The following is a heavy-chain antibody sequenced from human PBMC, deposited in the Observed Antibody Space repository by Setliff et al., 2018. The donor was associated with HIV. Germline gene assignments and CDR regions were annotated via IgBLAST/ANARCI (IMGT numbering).Heavy chain of an antibody. CDR3: AKRSATHGNWNFDL. CDR2: IYYSGST. CDR1: NGSISSGDYY. D-gene: IGHD1-1*01. J-gene: IGHJ2*01. V-gene: IGHV4-31*02. Sequence: SETLSLTCAVYNGSISSGDYYWSWIRQHPGKGLEWIGYIYYSGSTYYNPSLKSRFTISVDTSKKQFSRKLSSVTAADAAVYYCAKRSATHGNWNFDLWGRGTLVTVSS.